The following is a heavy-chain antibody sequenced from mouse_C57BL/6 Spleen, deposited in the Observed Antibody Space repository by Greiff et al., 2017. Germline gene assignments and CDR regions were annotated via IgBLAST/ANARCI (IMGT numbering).Heavy chain of an antibody. CDR1: GYTFTDYY. D-gene: IGHD1-1*01. Sequence: QVQLKQSGAELVRPGASVKLSCKASGYTFTDYYINWVKQRPGQGLEWIARIYPGSGNTYYNGKFKGKATLTAEKSSSTAYMQLSSLTSEDSAVYFCARGFTTVVATHFDYWGQGTTLTVSS. V-gene: IGHV1-76*01. CDR3: ARGFTTVVATHFDY. CDR2: IYPGSGNT. J-gene: IGHJ2*01.